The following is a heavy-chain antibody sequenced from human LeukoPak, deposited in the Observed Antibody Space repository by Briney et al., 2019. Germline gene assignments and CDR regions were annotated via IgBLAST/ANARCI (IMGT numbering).Heavy chain of an antibody. Sequence: SVKVSCKASGGTFSSYAISWVRQAPGQGLEWMGGIIPIFGTANYAQKFQGRVTITADESTSTAYMELSGLRSEDTAVYYCARDVGVRTSGYGDYWGQGTLVTVSS. CDR1: GGTFSSYA. V-gene: IGHV1-69*13. CDR3: ARDVGVRTSGYGDY. J-gene: IGHJ4*02. D-gene: IGHD5-12*01. CDR2: IIPIFGTA.